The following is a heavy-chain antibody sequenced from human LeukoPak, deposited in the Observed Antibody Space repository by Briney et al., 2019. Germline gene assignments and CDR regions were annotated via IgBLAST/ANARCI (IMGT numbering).Heavy chain of an antibody. CDR3: AMATIYYYGMDV. V-gene: IGHV4-34*01. CDR1: GGSFSGYY. D-gene: IGHD5-24*01. J-gene: IGHJ6*02. Sequence: SETLSLTCAVYGGSFSGYYWSWIRQPPGKGLEWIGEINHSGSTNYNPSLKSRVTISVDTSKNQFSLKLSSVTAADTAVYYCAMATIYYYGMDVWGQGITVTVSS. CDR2: INHSGST.